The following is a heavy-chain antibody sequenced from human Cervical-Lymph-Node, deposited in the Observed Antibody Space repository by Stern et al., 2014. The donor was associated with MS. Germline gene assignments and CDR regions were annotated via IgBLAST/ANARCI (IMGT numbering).Heavy chain of an antibody. CDR1: GGSISSGNYY. J-gene: IGHJ6*02. V-gene: IGHV4-61*02. CDR2: IYTNGIT. CDR3: ARAQTKISALVIENGMGV. D-gene: IGHD3/OR15-3a*01. Sequence: QVQLQESSPRLVKPSQTLSLTCTVSGGSISSGNYYWSWIRQPAGKGLEWIGRIYTNGITNYNFSLGSRVTIPMASPKTQSPLQLTSVTAADTAVYYCARAQTKISALVIENGMGVWGQGTTVTVSS.